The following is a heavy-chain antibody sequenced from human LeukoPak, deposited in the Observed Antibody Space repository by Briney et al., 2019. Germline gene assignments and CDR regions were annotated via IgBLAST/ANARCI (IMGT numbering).Heavy chain of an antibody. CDR2: INPDGSTT. CDR3: VRDPGWGTFDI. CDR1: GFTFSNFW. J-gene: IGHJ3*02. V-gene: IGHV3-7*01. D-gene: IGHD3-16*01. Sequence: GGSLRLSCAASGFTFSNFWMSWVRQAPGKGLEWVAIINPDGSTTGYVDSVKGRFTISRDNAKDSLCLQLNSMRAEDTAVYYCVRDPGWGTFDIWGQGTMVTVSS.